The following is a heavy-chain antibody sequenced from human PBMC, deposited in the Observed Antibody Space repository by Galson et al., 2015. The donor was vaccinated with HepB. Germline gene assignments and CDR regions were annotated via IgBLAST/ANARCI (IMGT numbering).Heavy chain of an antibody. J-gene: IGHJ5*02. V-gene: IGHV3-9*01. Sequence: SLRLSCAASGSTFDDYAMHWIRQVPGKGLEWVSSITWNSDTIDYADSVKGRFTISRDNAKNSVFLQMNSLRPEDTALYYCAKVPFSLLGDRWFDPWGQGTLVTVSS. CDR1: GSTFDDYA. CDR2: ITWNSDTI. D-gene: IGHD3-3*01. CDR3: AKVPFSLLGDRWFDP.